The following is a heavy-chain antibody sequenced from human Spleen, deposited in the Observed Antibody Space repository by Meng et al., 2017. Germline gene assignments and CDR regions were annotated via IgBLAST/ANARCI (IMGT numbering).Heavy chain of an antibody. V-gene: IGHV3-74*01. Sequence: EVQLVESEGGLVQPGESLRLSCAASGFTFSAYWIHWVRQAPGRGLVWVSRINTDGSVTTYADSVKGRFTISRDNAKNTLYLQMNSLRAEDTAVYYCAKDFTGNRDYWGQGTLVTVSS. J-gene: IGHJ4*02. CDR1: GFTFSAYW. D-gene: IGHD5-24*01. CDR2: INTDGSVT. CDR3: AKDFTGNRDY.